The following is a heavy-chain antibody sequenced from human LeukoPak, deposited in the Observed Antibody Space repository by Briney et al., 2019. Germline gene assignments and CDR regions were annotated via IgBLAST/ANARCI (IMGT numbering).Heavy chain of an antibody. CDR2: IKQDGSEK. J-gene: IGHJ3*02. D-gene: IGHD2-15*01. CDR1: GFTFSSYW. V-gene: IGHV3-7*01. Sequence: GGSLRLSCAASGFTFSSYWMSWVRQAPGKGLEWVANIKQDGSEKYYVDSVKGRFTISRDNAKNSLYLQMNSLRAEDTAVYYCARGGCSGGSCYGAFDIWGQGTMVTVSS. CDR3: ARGGCSGGSCYGAFDI.